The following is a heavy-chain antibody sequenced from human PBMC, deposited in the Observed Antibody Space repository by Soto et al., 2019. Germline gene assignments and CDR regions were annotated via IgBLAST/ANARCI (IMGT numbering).Heavy chain of an antibody. CDR1: GFSFSVYS. V-gene: IGHV3-21*06. CDR3: ARDGPGHCSGGSCFDYYYYMDV. Sequence: GGSLRLSCAASGFSFSVYSVNWVRQAPGKGLEWVSSISSSGSYIYYADSMKGRFTISRDITKNALYLQMNSLRAEDTAVYYCARDGPGHCSGGSCFDYYYYMDVWGKGTTVTVSS. D-gene: IGHD2-15*01. J-gene: IGHJ6*03. CDR2: ISSSGSYI.